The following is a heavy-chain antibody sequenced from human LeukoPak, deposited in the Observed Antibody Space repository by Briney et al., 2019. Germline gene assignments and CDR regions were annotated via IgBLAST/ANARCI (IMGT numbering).Heavy chain of an antibody. J-gene: IGHJ4*02. CDR2: ISYDGSNK. CDR3: AKLYYYGSGSSY. CDR1: GFTFSSYG. D-gene: IGHD3-10*01. Sequence: GGSLRLSCAASGFTFSSYGMHWVRQAPGKGLEWVAVISYDGSNKYYADSVKGRFTISRDNSKNTLYLQMNSLRAEDTAVYYCAKLYYYGSGSSYWGQGALVTVSS. V-gene: IGHV3-30*18.